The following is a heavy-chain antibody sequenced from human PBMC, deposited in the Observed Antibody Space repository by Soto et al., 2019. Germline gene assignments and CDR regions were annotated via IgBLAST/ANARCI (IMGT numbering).Heavy chain of an antibody. Sequence: PGGSLRLSCAASGFTFSSYAMSWVRQAPGKGLEWVSAISGSGGSTYYADSVKGRFTIPRDNSKNTLYLQMNSLRAEDTAVYYCAATAAGYTYYYGMDVWAKGPRSPSP. D-gene: IGHD2-2*02. J-gene: IGHJ6*02. CDR3: AATAAGYTYYYGMDV. CDR2: ISGSGGST. CDR1: GFTFSSYA. V-gene: IGHV3-23*01.